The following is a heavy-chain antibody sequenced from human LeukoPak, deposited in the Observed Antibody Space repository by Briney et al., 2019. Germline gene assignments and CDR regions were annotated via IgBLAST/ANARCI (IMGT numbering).Heavy chain of an antibody. CDR3: ARAAMVRGVDYFDY. D-gene: IGHD3-10*01. V-gene: IGHV3-23*01. CDR2: ISDTGGTT. CDR1: GFTFSSYS. J-gene: IGHJ4*02. Sequence: GGSLRLSCAASGFTFSSYSMAWVRQAPGMGLEWVSVISDTGGTTYYADSVKGRFTISRDNSKNTLYLQMNSLRAEGTAVYFCARAAMVRGVDYFDYWGQGTLVTVSS.